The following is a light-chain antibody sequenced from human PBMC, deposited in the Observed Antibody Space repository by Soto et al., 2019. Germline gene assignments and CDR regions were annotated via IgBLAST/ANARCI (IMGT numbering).Light chain of an antibody. V-gene: IGKV3-11*01. CDR3: QQRAKWPLT. J-gene: IGKJ4*01. Sequence: EIVLTQSPGTLSLSPGERATLSCRASQSVNSFLAWYQQKPGQAPRLLIYDTSKRATGIPARFSGSGSGTDFTLTISSLEPEDFAIYYCQQRAKWPLTFGGGTKVEIK. CDR2: DTS. CDR1: QSVNSF.